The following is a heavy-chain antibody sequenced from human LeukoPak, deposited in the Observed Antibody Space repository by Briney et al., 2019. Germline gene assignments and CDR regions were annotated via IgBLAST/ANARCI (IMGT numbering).Heavy chain of an antibody. J-gene: IGHJ2*01. V-gene: IGHV4-59*08. CDR3: ARRGHASSSARGWYCDL. CDR1: GGSIRSSY. Sequence: SETLSLTCTVSGGSIRSSYWSWIRQSPGKGLQWIGSIHHSGSRSLTPSHESRVTVSVDTSKKQFSLRLRSGTAAHTALYYCARRGHASSSARGWYCDLWGRGTLVTVAS. D-gene: IGHD2-15*01. CDR2: IHHSGSR.